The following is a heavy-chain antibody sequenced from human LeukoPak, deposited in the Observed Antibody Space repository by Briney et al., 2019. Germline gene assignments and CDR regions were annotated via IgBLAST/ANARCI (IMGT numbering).Heavy chain of an antibody. V-gene: IGHV4-59*08. D-gene: IGHD3-22*01. CDR3: ARLSHYFDSSGYYYARFFDY. CDR2: IYDSGST. CDR1: GGSISSYS. Sequence: PSETLSLTCTASGGSISSYSWSWIRQPPGKGLECIGYIYDSGSTNYNPSLKSRVAISVDKSKNQFSLKLSYVTAADTAVYYCARLSHYFDSSGYYYARFFDYWGQGTLVTVSS. J-gene: IGHJ4*02.